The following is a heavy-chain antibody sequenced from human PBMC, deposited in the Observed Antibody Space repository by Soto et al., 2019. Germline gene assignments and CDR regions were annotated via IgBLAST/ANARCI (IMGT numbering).Heavy chain of an antibody. J-gene: IGHJ4*02. CDR1: GYNFTTYY. V-gene: IGHV1-2*04. D-gene: IGHD2-15*01. Sequence: QVQLVQSGVEVKKPGASVKVSCKASGYNFTTYYIHWLRQAPGQGPEWMGWINPDTGGTTHAQNREGWVTMTRDQSIDTAYMDLYRLRSDETAVYYCATVFSLEDCSGGRCEAWGQGTLVTVSS. CDR3: ATVFSLEDCSGGRCEA. CDR2: INPDTGGT.